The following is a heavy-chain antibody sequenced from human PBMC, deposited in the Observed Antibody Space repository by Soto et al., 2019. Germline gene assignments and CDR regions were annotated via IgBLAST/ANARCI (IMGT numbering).Heavy chain of an antibody. J-gene: IGHJ4*02. V-gene: IGHV3-23*01. CDR3: AKDPRLQLGF. CDR2: ISGGGHGT. D-gene: IGHD1-1*01. CDR1: GFPFGNYA. Sequence: GGSLRLSCAASGFPFGNYAMSWVRQAPGKGLEWISGISGGGHGTNYADSVKGRFTISRDNSRNTLYLQMNSLRVEDTAVYYCAKDPRLQLGFWGQGTLVTVSS.